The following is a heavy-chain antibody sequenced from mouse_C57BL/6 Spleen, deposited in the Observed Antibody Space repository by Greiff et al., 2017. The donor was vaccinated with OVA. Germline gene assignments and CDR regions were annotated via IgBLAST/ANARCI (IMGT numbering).Heavy chain of an antibody. Sequence: EVQRVESGGGLVQSGRSLRLSCATSGFTFSDFYMEWVRQAPGKGLEWIAASRNKANDYTTEYSASVKGRFIVSRDTSQSILYLQMNALRAEDTAIYYCARDGNPAMDYWGQGTSVTVSS. CDR2: SRNKANDYTT. V-gene: IGHV7-1*01. D-gene: IGHD2-1*01. CDR1: GFTFSDFY. CDR3: ARDGNPAMDY. J-gene: IGHJ4*01.